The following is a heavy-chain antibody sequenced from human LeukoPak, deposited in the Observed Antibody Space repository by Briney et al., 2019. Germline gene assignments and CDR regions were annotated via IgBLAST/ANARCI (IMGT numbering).Heavy chain of an antibody. CDR2: ISSSSSTI. CDR1: GFTFSSYS. CDR3: ASLGDPPFDY. D-gene: IGHD3-16*01. V-gene: IGHV3-48*01. Sequence: GGSLRLSCAASGFTFSSYSMNWVRRAPGKGLEWVSYISSSSSTIYYADSVKGRFTISRDNAKNSLYLQMNSLRAEDTAVYYCASLGDPPFDYWGQGTQVTVSS. J-gene: IGHJ4*02.